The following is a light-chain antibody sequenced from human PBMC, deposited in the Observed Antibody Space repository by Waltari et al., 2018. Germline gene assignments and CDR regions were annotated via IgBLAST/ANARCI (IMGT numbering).Light chain of an antibody. CDR2: LDD. Sequence: QSVLTQPPSLSGTPGQRVPISCSGRSSTIGTPHVFWYQQFPGKAPKLLIYLDDHRPSGVPDRFSASKSGSSASLTISGLRPEDEADYHCAGWDDSLTGVVFGGGTKLTV. J-gene: IGLJ2*01. CDR1: SSTIGTPH. CDR3: AGWDDSLTGVV. V-gene: IGLV1-47*01.